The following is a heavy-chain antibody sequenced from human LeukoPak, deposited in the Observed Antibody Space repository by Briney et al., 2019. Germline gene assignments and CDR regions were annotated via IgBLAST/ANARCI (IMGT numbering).Heavy chain of an antibody. V-gene: IGHV3-74*01. Sequence: GGTLRLSCAASGFTFSSYWMHWVRQAPGKGLVWVSRINSDGSSTSYADSVKGRFTISRDNAKNTLYLQMNSLRAEDTAVYYCARSRHYDTYYFDYWGQGTLVTVSS. CDR1: GFTFSSYW. CDR2: INSDGSST. J-gene: IGHJ4*02. D-gene: IGHD3-9*01. CDR3: ARSRHYDTYYFDY.